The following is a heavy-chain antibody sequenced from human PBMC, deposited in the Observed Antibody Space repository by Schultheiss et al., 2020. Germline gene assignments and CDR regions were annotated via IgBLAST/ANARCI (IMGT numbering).Heavy chain of an antibody. Sequence: SETLSLTCAVSGGSISSSNWWSWVRQPPGKGLEWIGEIYHSGSTNYNPSLKSRVTISVDKSKNQFSLKLSSVTAADTAVYYCARSNYDILTGYFDYWGQGTLVTVSS. V-gene: IGHV4-4*02. CDR2: IYHSGST. D-gene: IGHD3-9*01. J-gene: IGHJ4*02. CDR1: GGSISSSNW. CDR3: ARSNYDILTGYFDY.